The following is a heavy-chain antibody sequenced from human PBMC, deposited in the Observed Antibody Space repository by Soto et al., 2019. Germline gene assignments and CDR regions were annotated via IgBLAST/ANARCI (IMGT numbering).Heavy chain of an antibody. J-gene: IGHJ4*02. D-gene: IGHD3-10*01. Sequence: GSLRLSCTTSGFTFSTYTMHWVRQAPGKGLEWLAIISFDGSNKYYADSVKGRFTISRDNSKNTLYLQMNSLRAEDTAAYYCARDLYYGSGSLSGYWGQGALVTVSS. V-gene: IGHV3-30-3*01. CDR2: ISFDGSNK. CDR3: ARDLYYGSGSLSGY. CDR1: GFTFSTYT.